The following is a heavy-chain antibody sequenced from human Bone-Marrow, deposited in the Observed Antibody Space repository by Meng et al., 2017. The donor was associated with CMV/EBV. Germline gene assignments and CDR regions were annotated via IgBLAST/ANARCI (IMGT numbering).Heavy chain of an antibody. V-gene: IGHV3-48*02. CDR3: ARGGTRNYYGSGYYFAS. Sequence: GESLKISCAASGFTFGSYSVNWVRQAPGKGLEWVTYISSTSKTLYYSDSVKGRFTISRDNAKNSLYLQMNVLGDEDTSFYYCARGGTRNYYGSGYYFASWGQGTKVTVSS. CDR2: ISSTSKTL. D-gene: IGHD3-10*01. J-gene: IGHJ4*02. CDR1: GFTFGSYS.